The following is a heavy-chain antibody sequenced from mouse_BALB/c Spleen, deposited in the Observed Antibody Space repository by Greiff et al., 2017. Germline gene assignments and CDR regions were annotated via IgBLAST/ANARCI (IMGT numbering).Heavy chain of an antibody. Sequence: VQLQQSGPELVKPGASVKIPCKASGYTFTDYNMDWVKQSHGKSLEWIGDINPNNGGTSYNQKFKGKATLTVDKSSSTAYMELRSLTSEDTAVYYCARRGTDYAMDYWGQGTSVTVSS. V-gene: IGHV1-18*01. CDR2: INPNNGGT. CDR1: GYTFTDYN. D-gene: IGHD3-3*01. J-gene: IGHJ4*01. CDR3: ARRGTDYAMDY.